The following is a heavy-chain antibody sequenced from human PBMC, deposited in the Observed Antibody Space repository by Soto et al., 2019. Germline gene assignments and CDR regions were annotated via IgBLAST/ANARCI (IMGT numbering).Heavy chain of an antibody. J-gene: IGHJ4*02. CDR1: GFTFTHSA. V-gene: IGHV1-58*02. D-gene: IGHD3-10*01. CDR2: IVVCSGNT. CDR3: AAEYYYGDRDPRGRID. Sequence: QMQLVQSGPEVKKPGTSVTVSCKASGFTFTHSAIQWVRQARGQSLEWIGWIVVCSGNTNYAPKFQERVTITWDRSTFTAYMELSNLRSEDTADYYCAAEYYYGDRDPRGRIDWGQGTLINVSS.